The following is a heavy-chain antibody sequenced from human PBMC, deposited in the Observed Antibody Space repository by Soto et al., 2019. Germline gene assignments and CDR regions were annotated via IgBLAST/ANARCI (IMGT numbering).Heavy chain of an antibody. CDR2: IKSKTDGGTT. Sequence: LRLSCAASGFTFSNAWMNWVRQAPGKGLEWVGRIKSKTDGGTTDYAAPVKGRFTISRDDSKNTLYLQMNSLKTEDTAVYYCTTLISYGQHFDYWGQGTLVTVSS. D-gene: IGHD5-18*01. CDR3: TTLISYGQHFDY. V-gene: IGHV3-15*07. CDR1: GFTFSNAW. J-gene: IGHJ4*02.